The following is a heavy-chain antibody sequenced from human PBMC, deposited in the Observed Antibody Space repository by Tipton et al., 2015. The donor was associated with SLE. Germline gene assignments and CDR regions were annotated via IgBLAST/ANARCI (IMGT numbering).Heavy chain of an antibody. CDR2: ITNNGNT. D-gene: IGHD2-8*01. Sequence: TLSLTCSVSGGSISGTNYYWDWILQPPGKGPEWLGRITNNGNTYYIPSLQSRVTMSVDTSKNHFSLKLSSVTAADTAVYYCARHDTNYGRNWFDPWGQGTLVTVSS. CDR3: ARHDTNYGRNWFDP. CDR1: GGSISGTNYY. V-gene: IGHV4-39*01. J-gene: IGHJ5*02.